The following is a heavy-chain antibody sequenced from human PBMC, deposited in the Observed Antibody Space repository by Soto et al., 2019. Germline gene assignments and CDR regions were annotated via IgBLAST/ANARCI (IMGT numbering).Heavy chain of an antibody. CDR1: GFTFSSYA. D-gene: IGHD6-19*01. V-gene: IGHV3-23*01. CDR3: AKDLGSGWSVYYYYGMDV. CDR2: ISGSGGST. J-gene: IGHJ6*02. Sequence: SLRLSCAASGFTFSSYAMSWVRQAPGKGLEWVSAISGSGGSTYYADSVKGRFTISRDNSKNTLYLQMNSLRAEDTAVYYCAKDLGSGWSVYYYYGMDVWGQGTTVTVSS.